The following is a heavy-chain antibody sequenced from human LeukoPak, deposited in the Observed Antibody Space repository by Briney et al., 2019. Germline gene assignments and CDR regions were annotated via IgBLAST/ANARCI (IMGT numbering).Heavy chain of an antibody. CDR2: IYSYHGNT. V-gene: IGHV1-18*01. CDR3: AILKNYGDYGY. J-gene: IGHJ4*02. Sequence: ASVHVSCKASGYTFTRCGLSWVRPAPGQGLEGMGWIYSYHGNTNYAQMFQHRLTMATEPSPSIAYMELRSLTSDDTAVYYCAILKNYGDYGYWGQGALVTVSS. D-gene: IGHD4-17*01. CDR1: GYTFTRCG.